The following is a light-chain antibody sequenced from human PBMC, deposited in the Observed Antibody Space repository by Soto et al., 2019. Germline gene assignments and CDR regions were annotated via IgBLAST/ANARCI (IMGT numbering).Light chain of an antibody. CDR3: QQCGSSPWT. J-gene: IGKJ1*01. Sequence: DIVMTQSPLSLPVTPGEPATLSCRASQSVSSNLAWYQQKPGQAPRLLIYGASSRATGIPDRFSGSGSGTNFTLTISRLEPDDFAVYYCQQCGSSPWTFGQGTKVDIK. V-gene: IGKV3-20*01. CDR2: GAS. CDR1: QSVSSN.